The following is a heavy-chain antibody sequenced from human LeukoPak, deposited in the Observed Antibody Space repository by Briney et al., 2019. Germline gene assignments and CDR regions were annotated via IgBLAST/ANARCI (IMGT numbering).Heavy chain of an antibody. CDR2: ISPGDSDP. CDR1: GYTFTTYW. CDR3: VRHGVGSSWFGFDY. J-gene: IGHJ4*02. V-gene: IGHV5-51*01. Sequence: GESLKISCKGSGYTFTTYWIGWVRQMPGKGLEWMGIISPGDSDPRYSPSFQGQVTNSADKSISTAYLQWSSLKASDTAMYYCVRHGVGSSWFGFDYWGQGTLVTVSS. D-gene: IGHD6-13*01.